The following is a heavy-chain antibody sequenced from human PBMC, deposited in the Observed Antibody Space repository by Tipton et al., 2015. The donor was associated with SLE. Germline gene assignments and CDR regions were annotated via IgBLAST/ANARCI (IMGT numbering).Heavy chain of an antibody. Sequence: GSLRLSCAASGFTFSNYWMSWVRQAPGKGLEWVANIKQDGNEKYYVDAVKGRFTISRDNAKNSLFLQMNSLRAEDTAVYYCATDSSPYISISFFDSWGQGTLVTVSS. CDR1: GFTFSNYW. V-gene: IGHV3-7*01. J-gene: IGHJ4*02. D-gene: IGHD6-13*01. CDR2: IKQDGNEK. CDR3: ATDSSPYISISFFDS.